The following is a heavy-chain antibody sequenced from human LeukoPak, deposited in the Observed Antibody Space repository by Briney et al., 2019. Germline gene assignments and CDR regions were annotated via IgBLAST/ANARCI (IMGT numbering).Heavy chain of an antibody. V-gene: IGHV3-43*01. D-gene: IGHD1-14*01. CDR3: GKGPRRCTGCDGFGI. CDR1: GFTFDDYS. CDR2: ISWDDNTE. Sequence: GSLRLSCAASGFTFDDYSMHWVRQVPGKGLEWVSIISWDDNTEYYADSVKGRFTISRDNSKTSLYLQMNSLRTEDTALYYCGKGPRRCTGCDGFGILGQGTMVTVSS. J-gene: IGHJ3*02.